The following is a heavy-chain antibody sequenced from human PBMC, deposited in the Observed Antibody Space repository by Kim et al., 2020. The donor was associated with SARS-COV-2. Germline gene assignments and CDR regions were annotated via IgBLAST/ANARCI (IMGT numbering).Heavy chain of an antibody. D-gene: IGHD6-13*01. V-gene: IGHV4-34*01. CDR3: ARRAPIAAADQHWYFDL. J-gene: IGHJ2*01. CDR1: GGSFSGYY. Sequence: SETLSLTCAVYGGSFSGYYWSWIRQPPGKGLEWIGEINHSGSTNYNPSLKSRVTISVDTSKNQFSLKLSSVTAADTAVYYCARRAPIAAADQHWYFDLWGRGTLVTVTS. CDR2: INHSGST.